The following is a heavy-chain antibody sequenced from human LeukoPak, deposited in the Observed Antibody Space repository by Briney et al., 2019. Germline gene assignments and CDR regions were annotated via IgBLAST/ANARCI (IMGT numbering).Heavy chain of an antibody. Sequence: PGGSLRLSCAASGFTFSSYAMHWVRQAPGKGLEWVAVISYGGSNKYYADSVKGRFTISRDNSKNTLYLQMNSLRDEDTAVFYCATDRGWFFDNWGQGTQVTVAS. CDR3: ATDRGWFFDN. CDR1: GFTFSSYA. J-gene: IGHJ4*02. D-gene: IGHD6-19*01. CDR2: ISYGGSNK. V-gene: IGHV3-30-3*01.